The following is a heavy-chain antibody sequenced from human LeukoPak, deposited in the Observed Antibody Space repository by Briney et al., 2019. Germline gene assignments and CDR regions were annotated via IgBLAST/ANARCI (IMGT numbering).Heavy chain of an antibody. CDR1: GFTFSSYE. CDR3: ASGDYGGRFDY. Sequence: GGSLRLSCAASGFTFSSYEMNWVRQAPGKGLEWVSYISSSGSIIYYADSVKGRFIISRDNAKNSLYLQMNSLRAEDTAVYYCASGDYGGRFDYWGQGTLVTVSS. V-gene: IGHV3-48*03. J-gene: IGHJ4*02. CDR2: ISSSGSII. D-gene: IGHD4-23*01.